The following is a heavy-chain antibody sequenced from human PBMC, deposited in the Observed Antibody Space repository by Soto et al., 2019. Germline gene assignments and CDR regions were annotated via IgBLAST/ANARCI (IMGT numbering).Heavy chain of an antibody. J-gene: IGHJ3*02. CDR1: GFTFSSYA. CDR2: ISGSGGST. D-gene: IGHD3-22*01. Sequence: VGSLRLSCAASGFTFSSYAMSWVRQAPGKGLEWVSAISGSGGSTYYADSVKGRFTISRDNSKNTLYLQMNSLRAEDTAVYYCAKVGKYYYDSSHAFDIWGQGTMVTVSS. CDR3: AKVGKYYYDSSHAFDI. V-gene: IGHV3-23*01.